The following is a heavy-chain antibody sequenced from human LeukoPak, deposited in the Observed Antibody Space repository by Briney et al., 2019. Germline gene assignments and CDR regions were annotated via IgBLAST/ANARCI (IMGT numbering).Heavy chain of an antibody. CDR1: GYTFTGYY. D-gene: IGHD5-18*01. Sequence: ASVKVSCKASGYTFTGYYMHWVRQAPGQGLEWMGWINPNSGGTNYAQKFQGRVTMTRDTSISTAYMELSSLRSEDTAVYYCARYLYSYGYDTDFDYWGQGTLVTVSS. V-gene: IGHV1-2*02. CDR2: INPNSGGT. J-gene: IGHJ4*02. CDR3: ARYLYSYGYDTDFDY.